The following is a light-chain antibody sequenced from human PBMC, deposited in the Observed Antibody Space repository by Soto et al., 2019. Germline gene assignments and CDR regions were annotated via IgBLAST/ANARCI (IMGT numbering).Light chain of an antibody. J-gene: IGKJ1*01. CDR1: QSIGTY. CDR3: QQSYSAPPT. CDR2: AAS. V-gene: IGKV1-39*01. Sequence: DIHMAQSPSSLSASVGDRVIITCRASQSIGTYLIWYQQKLGKAPDLLIYAASSLQSGVPSRFSGSGTGTDFTLTISSLQPEDFATYYCQQSYSAPPTFGQGTKVDI.